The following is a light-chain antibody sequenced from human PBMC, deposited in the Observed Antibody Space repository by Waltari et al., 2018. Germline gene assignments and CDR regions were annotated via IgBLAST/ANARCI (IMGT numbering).Light chain of an antibody. CDR1: QSVSSTY. J-gene: IGKJ4*01. CDR3: QQYVSSPLT. CDR2: GAS. Sequence: EIVLTQSPGTLSLSPGERAPLPCRTSQSVSSTYIAWYQQKPGQTPRLLIYGASNRATGIPDRFSGSGSGTDFTLTISRLEPEDSAVYYCQQYVSSPLTFGGGTKVEIK. V-gene: IGKV3-20*01.